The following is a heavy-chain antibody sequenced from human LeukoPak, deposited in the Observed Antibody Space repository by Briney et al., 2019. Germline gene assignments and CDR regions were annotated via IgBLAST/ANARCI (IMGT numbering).Heavy chain of an antibody. CDR2: IYYRGST. J-gene: IGHJ5*02. Sequence: SETLSLTCTVSGDSINNNNYYWAWIRQSPGKGLEWIGSIYYRGSTYSNPSLKSRLIMSVDTAENHFSLRLTSVTAADTAIYYCARHNYYNFWNALNWFDPWGQGTLVTVSS. CDR3: ARHNYYNFWNALNWFDP. CDR1: GDSINNNNYY. D-gene: IGHD3-3*01. V-gene: IGHV4-39*01.